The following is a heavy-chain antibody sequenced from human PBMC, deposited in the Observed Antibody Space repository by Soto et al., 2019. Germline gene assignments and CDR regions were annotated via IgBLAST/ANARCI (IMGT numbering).Heavy chain of an antibody. Sequence: QGHVVESGGGVVQPGRSLRLSCAASGFDFSMSGMHWVRQAPGKGLEWVALIWNSGSPQYYGDSVKGRFTISRDNSKNMVFLQMSSMRAEDTGVYYCAPAFQRGYSRAPFESWGQGALVNVPS. CDR3: APAFQRGYSRAPFES. CDR2: IWNSGSPQ. V-gene: IGHV3-33*01. J-gene: IGHJ5*01. CDR1: GFDFSMSG. D-gene: IGHD5-12*01.